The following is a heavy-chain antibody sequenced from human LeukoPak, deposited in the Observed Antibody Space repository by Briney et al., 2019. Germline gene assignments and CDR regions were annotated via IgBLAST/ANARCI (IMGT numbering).Heavy chain of an antibody. V-gene: IGHV3-23*01. CDR1: GFTFDSYA. D-gene: IGHD4-17*01. Sequence: RPGGSLRLSCAASGFTFDSYAMNWVRQAPGKGLEWVSGFSGSRGSTYYADSVKGRFTISRDNSKNTLYLQMNSLRAEDTAVYYCAKDLSKSYGDYGTSGPFDIWGQGTLVIVSS. CDR2: FSGSRGST. J-gene: IGHJ3*02. CDR3: AKDLSKSYGDYGTSGPFDI.